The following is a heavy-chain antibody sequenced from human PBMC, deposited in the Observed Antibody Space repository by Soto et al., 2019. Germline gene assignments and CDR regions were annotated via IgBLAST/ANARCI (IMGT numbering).Heavy chain of an antibody. V-gene: IGHV4-59*01. Sequence: SETLSLTCTVSAASFSKYYWSWIPQPPGKGLEWIGYVYFNGNTNYNPSLKRRVSITIDTSKNQISLNLSSVTAADTAVYYCASVTFGGVVLAHWGQGTLVTVSS. D-gene: IGHD3-16*01. J-gene: IGHJ4*02. CDR1: AASFSKYY. CDR2: VYFNGNT. CDR3: ASVTFGGVVLAH.